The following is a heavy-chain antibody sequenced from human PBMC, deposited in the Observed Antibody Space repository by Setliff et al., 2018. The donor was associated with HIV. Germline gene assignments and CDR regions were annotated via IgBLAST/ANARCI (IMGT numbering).Heavy chain of an antibody. Sequence: PSETLSLTCAVYGGSFSDNYWSWIRQSPGKGLEWIGEINHSGRTKYSPSLRSRVSISVDTSKIQFSLKLSSVTAADTAVYYCARGRFHRLHRPYSGSGSLGIQYFDYWGQGTLVTVSS. CDR1: GGSFSDNY. D-gene: IGHD3-10*01. CDR3: ARGRFHRLHRPYSGSGSLGIQYFDY. CDR2: INHSGRT. V-gene: IGHV4-34*01. J-gene: IGHJ4*02.